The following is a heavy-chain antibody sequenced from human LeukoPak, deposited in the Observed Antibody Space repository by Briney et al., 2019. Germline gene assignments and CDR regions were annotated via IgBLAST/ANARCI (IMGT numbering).Heavy chain of an antibody. V-gene: IGHV3-33*01. CDR2: IWYDGSNK. Sequence: GRSLRLSCAASGFTFSSYGMHWVRQAPGKGLEWVAVIWYDGSNKYYAGSVKGRFTISRDNSKNTLYLQMNSLRAEDTAVYYCARGYCSSTSCPPYYYYMDVWGKGTTVTVSS. CDR1: GFTFSSYG. J-gene: IGHJ6*03. CDR3: ARGYCSSTSCPPYYYYMDV. D-gene: IGHD2-2*03.